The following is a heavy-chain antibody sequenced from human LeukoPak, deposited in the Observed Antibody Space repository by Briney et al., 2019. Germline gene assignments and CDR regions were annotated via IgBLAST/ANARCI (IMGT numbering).Heavy chain of an antibody. Sequence: PPETLSLTCFVSGASFRSGYYWGWFRQAPGRGLEWLGFIHYTGSTSYNPSLKSRVTISIDTSKNQFSLKLTSVTAADTALYFCARDEISATMSAWGQGTLVTVSS. CDR1: GASFRSGYY. CDR3: ARDEISATMSA. D-gene: IGHD3-22*01. J-gene: IGHJ4*02. V-gene: IGHV4-38-2*02. CDR2: IHYTGST.